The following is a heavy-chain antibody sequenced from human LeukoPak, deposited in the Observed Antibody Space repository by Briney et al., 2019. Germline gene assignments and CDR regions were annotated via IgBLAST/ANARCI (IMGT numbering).Heavy chain of an antibody. D-gene: IGHD2-2*01. CDR1: GYTFTSYY. J-gene: IGHJ3*02. Sequence: VASVKVSCKASGYTFTSYYMHWVRQAPGQGLEWMGIINPSGGSTSYAQKFQGRVTITADESTSTAYMELSSLRSEDTAVYYCARGGIVVVPPDISHHDAFDIWGQGTMVTVSS. CDR3: ARGGIVVVPPDISHHDAFDI. V-gene: IGHV1-46*01. CDR2: INPSGGST.